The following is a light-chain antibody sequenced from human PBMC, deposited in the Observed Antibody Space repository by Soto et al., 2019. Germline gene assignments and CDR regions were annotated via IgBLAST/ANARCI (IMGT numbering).Light chain of an antibody. J-gene: IGLJ3*02. CDR3: AAWDDILNGWV. V-gene: IGLV1-44*01. CDR1: SSNIGSNT. CDR2: SNN. Sequence: VVTQPPSASGTPGQRVTISCSGSSSNIGSNTVNWYQQLPGTAPKLLIYSNNQRPSGVPDRFSGSKSGTAASLAIRGLQYDDEAYYYWAAWDDILNGWVFGGGTKLTVL.